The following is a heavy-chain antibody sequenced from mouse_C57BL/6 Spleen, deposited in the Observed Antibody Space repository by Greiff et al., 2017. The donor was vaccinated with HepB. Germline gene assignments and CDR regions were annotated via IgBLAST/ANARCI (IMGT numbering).Heavy chain of an antibody. Sequence: EVQRVESGAELVKPGASVKLSCTASGFNIKDYYMHWVKQRAEQGLEWIGRIDPEDGETKYAPKFQGKATITADTSSNTAYLQLSSLTSEDTAVYYCARGDYYGSSYGYFDYWGQGTTLTVSS. D-gene: IGHD1-1*01. CDR3: ARGDYYGSSYGYFDY. CDR1: GFNIKDYY. CDR2: IDPEDGET. V-gene: IGHV14-2*01. J-gene: IGHJ2*01.